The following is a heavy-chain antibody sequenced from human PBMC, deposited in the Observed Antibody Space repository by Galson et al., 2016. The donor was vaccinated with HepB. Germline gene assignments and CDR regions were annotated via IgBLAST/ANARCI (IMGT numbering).Heavy chain of an antibody. CDR1: GYSFMFYW. Sequence: QSGAEVKKPGESLKISCKGSGYSFMFYWIAWVRQVPGKGLEWMGFIYPADSETRYSPSFQGQVTFLVDKSINTAYLQWSSLKASDTAMYYCAKPRGGGANCGGDCFSGVWGQGTLVTVSS. D-gene: IGHD2-21*02. J-gene: IGHJ4*02. V-gene: IGHV5-51*01. CDR3: AKPRGGGANCGGDCFSGV. CDR2: IYPADSET.